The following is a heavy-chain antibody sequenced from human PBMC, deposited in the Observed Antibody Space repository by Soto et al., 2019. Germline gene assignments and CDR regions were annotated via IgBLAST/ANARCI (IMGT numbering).Heavy chain of an antibody. Sequence: PGGSLRLSCAASGFTLSRYWMHWVRQAPGKGLVWVSRINSDGSSTSYADSVKGRFTISRDNAKNTLYLQMNSLRAEDTAVYYCAVAVAGPTAIGYWGQGTLVTVSS. CDR1: GFTLSRYW. CDR2: INSDGSST. J-gene: IGHJ4*02. CDR3: AVAVAGPTAIGY. V-gene: IGHV3-74*01. D-gene: IGHD6-19*01.